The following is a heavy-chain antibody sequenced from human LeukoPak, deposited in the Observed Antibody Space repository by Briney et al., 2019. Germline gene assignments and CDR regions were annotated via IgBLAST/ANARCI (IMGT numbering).Heavy chain of an antibody. V-gene: IGHV3-11*01. D-gene: IGHD3-22*01. J-gene: IGHJ4*02. CDR1: GFTFSDFQ. CDR3: ARDGSYYDTSAFNSDN. CDR2: MSDTGHSI. Sequence: SGVSLRLSCAASGFTFSDFQMSWIRQAPGKGLEWLSDMSDTGHSIRYADSVKGRFTISRDNAKKSLYLQLNSLRAEDTAVYYCARDGSYYDTSAFNSDNWGQGTLVTVSS.